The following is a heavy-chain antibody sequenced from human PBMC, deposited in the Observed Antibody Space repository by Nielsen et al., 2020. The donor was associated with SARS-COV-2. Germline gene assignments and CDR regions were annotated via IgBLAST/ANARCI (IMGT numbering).Heavy chain of an antibody. V-gene: IGHV1-18*01. CDR3: AREGFLEGWSGYYKWFDP. D-gene: IGHD3-3*01. J-gene: IGHJ5*02. CDR2: ISAYNGNT. Sequence: WVRQAPGQGLEWMGWISAYNGNTNYAQKLQGRVTMTTDTSTSTAYMELRSLRSEDTAVYYCAREGFLEGWSGYYKWFDPWGQGTLVTVSS.